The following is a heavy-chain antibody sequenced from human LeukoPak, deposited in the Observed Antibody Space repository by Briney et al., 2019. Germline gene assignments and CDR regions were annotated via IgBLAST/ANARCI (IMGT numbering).Heavy chain of an antibody. Sequence: GESLKISCKASGYSFPNYWIGWVRQMPGKGLEWMGIIYPGDSDTKYSPSFQGHVTISADKSISTAYLQWSSLKASDSAIYYCARPSRGALFDYWGQGTLVAVSS. J-gene: IGHJ4*02. V-gene: IGHV5-51*01. CDR2: IYPGDSDT. D-gene: IGHD3-10*01. CDR1: GYSFPNYW. CDR3: ARPSRGALFDY.